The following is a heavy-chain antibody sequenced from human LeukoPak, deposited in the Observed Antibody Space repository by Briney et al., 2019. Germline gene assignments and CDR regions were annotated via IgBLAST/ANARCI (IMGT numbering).Heavy chain of an antibody. CDR2: IRSNSDGGTI. CDR1: GFTFSNAW. V-gene: IGHV3-15*07. J-gene: IGHJ5*02. CDR3: ATDFYDST. D-gene: IGHD3-22*01. Sequence: PGGSLRLSCATSGFTFSNAWMNWVRQAPGKGLEWVGRIRSNSDGGTIDYAAPVKGRFTLSRDDSKTTLYLQMNSLQTEDTAVYYCATDFYDSTWDQGTLVTVSS.